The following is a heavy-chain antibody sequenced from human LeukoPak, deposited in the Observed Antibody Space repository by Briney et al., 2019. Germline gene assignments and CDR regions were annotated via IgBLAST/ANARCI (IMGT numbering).Heavy chain of an antibody. Sequence: SVKVSCKASGGTFSSYAISWVRQAPGQGLEWMGGIIPIFGTANYAQKFQGGVTITADESTSTAYMELSSLRSEDTAVYYCARDTRRRRDGYNYGWYFQHWGQGTLVTVSS. V-gene: IGHV1-69*13. CDR2: IIPIFGTA. D-gene: IGHD5-24*01. J-gene: IGHJ1*01. CDR1: GGTFSSYA. CDR3: ARDTRRRRDGYNYGWYFQH.